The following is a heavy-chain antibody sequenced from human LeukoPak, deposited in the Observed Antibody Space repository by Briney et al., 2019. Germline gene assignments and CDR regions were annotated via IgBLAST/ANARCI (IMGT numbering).Heavy chain of an antibody. D-gene: IGHD5-18*01. CDR1: GFTFSNYW. CDR3: ARDSFEKVDTAMVVYYYYGMDV. Sequence: PGGSLRLSCAASGFTFSNYWMHWVRQDPGKGLVWVSRISSDGSVTTYADSVKGRFSISRDNSKNTLYLQMNSLRAEDTAVYYCARDSFEKVDTAMVVYYYYGMDVWGQGTTVTVSS. CDR2: ISSDGSVT. J-gene: IGHJ6*02. V-gene: IGHV3-74*01.